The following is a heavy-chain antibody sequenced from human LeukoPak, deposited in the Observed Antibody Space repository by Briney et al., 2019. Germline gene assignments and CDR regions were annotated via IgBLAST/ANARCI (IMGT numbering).Heavy chain of an antibody. V-gene: IGHV4-34*01. CDR1: GGSFSGYY. CDR2: INHSGNT. D-gene: IGHD4-17*01. J-gene: IGHJ5*02. Sequence: SETLSLTCAVYGGSFSGYYWSWIRQPPVKGLEWIGEINHSGNTNYNPSLKSRVTISVDTSKNQFSLKLSSVTAADTAVYYCARGLTTVTTFNWFDPWGQGTLVTVSS. CDR3: ARGLTTVTTFNWFDP.